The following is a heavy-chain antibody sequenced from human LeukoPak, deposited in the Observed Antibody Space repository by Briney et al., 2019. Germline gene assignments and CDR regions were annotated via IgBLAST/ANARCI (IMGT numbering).Heavy chain of an antibody. V-gene: IGHV4-39*01. CDR2: IFYSGST. J-gene: IGHJ4*02. Sequence: SETLSLTCTVSGGSISSSSYYWGWIRQPPGKRLEWIGSIFYSGSTYYNPSLESRVTISVDTSKNQFSLKLSSVTAADTAVYYCARQFYYDSGGSHYWGQGTLVTVSS. CDR1: GGSISSSSYY. D-gene: IGHD3-22*01. CDR3: ARQFYYDSGGSHY.